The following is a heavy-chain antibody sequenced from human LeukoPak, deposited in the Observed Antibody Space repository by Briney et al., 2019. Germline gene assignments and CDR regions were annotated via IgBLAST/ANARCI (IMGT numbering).Heavy chain of an antibody. CDR2: IYYSGST. CDR3: ARTASLWPQPQYGMDV. D-gene: IGHD2/OR15-2a*01. V-gene: IGHV4-59*01. Sequence: SETLSLTCTVSGGSISSYYWSWIRQPPGKGLEWIGYIYYSGSTNYNPSLKSRVTISVDTSKNQFSLKLSSVTAADTAVYYCARTASLWPQPQYGMDVWGQGTTVTVSS. J-gene: IGHJ6*02. CDR1: GGSISSYY.